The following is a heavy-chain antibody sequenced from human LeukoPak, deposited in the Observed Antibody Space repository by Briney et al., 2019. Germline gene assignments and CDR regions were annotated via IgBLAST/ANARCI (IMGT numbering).Heavy chain of an antibody. J-gene: IGHJ4*02. CDR1: GFPFSSYA. V-gene: IGHV3-23*01. CDR3: ARSTVTVAAAGIDH. D-gene: IGHD6-13*01. CDR2: ISGSGDRT. Sequence: GGSLRLSCAASGFPFSSYALGWVRQPPGKGLEWVSAISGSGDRTYYADPVRGRFTISRDGSRNTLFLQMNSLRVEDTAVYYCARSTVTVAAAGIDHWGQGTLVTVSS.